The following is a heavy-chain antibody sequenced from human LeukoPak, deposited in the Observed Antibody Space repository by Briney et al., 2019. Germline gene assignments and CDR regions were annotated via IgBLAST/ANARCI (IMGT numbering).Heavy chain of an antibody. CDR3: AKLRYFDWTFDY. D-gene: IGHD3-9*01. CDR1: GFTVSSNY. CDR2: IYSGGST. V-gene: IGHV3-66*01. J-gene: IGHJ4*02. Sequence: GGSLRLSCAASGFTVSSNYMSWVRQAPGKGLEWVSVIYSGGSTYYADSVKGRFTISRDNSKNTLYLQMNSLRAEDTAVYYCAKLRYFDWTFDYWGQGTLVTVSS.